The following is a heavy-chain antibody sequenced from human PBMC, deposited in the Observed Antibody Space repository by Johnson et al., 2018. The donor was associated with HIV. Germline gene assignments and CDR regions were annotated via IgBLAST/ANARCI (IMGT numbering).Heavy chain of an antibody. CDR2: INWNGGST. Sequence: VQLVESGGGVVRPGGSLRLSCAASGFTFDDYGMSWVSQAPGKGLEWVSGINWNGGSTGYADSVKGRFTISRDSAKNSLYLQMNSLRAEDTALYYCARGVSSGYYSNAFDVWGQGTMATVSS. J-gene: IGHJ3*01. V-gene: IGHV3-20*04. CDR1: GFTFDDYG. D-gene: IGHD3-22*01. CDR3: ARGVSSGYYSNAFDV.